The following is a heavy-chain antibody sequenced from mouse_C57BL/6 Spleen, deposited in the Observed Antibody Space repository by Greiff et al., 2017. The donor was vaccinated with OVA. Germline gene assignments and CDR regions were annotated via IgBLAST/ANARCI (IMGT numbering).Heavy chain of an antibody. J-gene: IGHJ3*01. V-gene: IGHV1-69*01. CDR1: GYTFTSYW. CDR3: ARSQLGREFAY. D-gene: IGHD4-1*02. CDR2: IDPSDSYT. Sequence: QVHVKQPGAELVMPGASVKLSCKASGYTFTSYWMHWVKQRPGQGLEWIGEIDPSDSYTNYNQKFKGKSTLTVDKSSSTAYMQLSSLTSEDSAVYYCARSQLGREFAYWGQGTLVTVSA.